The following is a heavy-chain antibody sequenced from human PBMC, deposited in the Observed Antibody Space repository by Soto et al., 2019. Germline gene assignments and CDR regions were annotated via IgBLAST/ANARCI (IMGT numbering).Heavy chain of an antibody. V-gene: IGHV3-30*18. CDR3: AKEKAAAALDY. Sequence: PGGSLRLSCAASGFTFSSYGMHWVRQAPGKGLEWVAVISYDGSNKYYADSVKGRFTISRDNSKNTLYLQMNSLRAEDTAVYYCAKEKAAAALDYWGQGTLVTVSS. D-gene: IGHD6-13*01. CDR1: GFTFSSYG. J-gene: IGHJ4*02. CDR2: ISYDGSNK.